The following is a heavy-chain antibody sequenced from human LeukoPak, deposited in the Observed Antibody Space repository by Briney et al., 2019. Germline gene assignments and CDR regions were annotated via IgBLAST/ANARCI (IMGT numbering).Heavy chain of an antibody. CDR1: GYTFTSYG. Sequence: ASVKVSCKASGYTFTSYGISWVRQAPGQGLEWMGWISAYNDNTNYAQKLQGRVTMTTDTSTSTAYMELRSLRSDDTAVYYCAREGYCSSTSCYEYYYYGMDVWGQGTTVTVSS. CDR2: ISAYNDNT. V-gene: IGHV1-18*04. D-gene: IGHD2-2*01. J-gene: IGHJ6*02. CDR3: AREGYCSSTSCYEYYYYGMDV.